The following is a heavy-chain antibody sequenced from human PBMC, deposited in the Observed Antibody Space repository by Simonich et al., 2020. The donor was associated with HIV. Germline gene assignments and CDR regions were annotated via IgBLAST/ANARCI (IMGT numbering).Heavy chain of an antibody. CDR3: ARREGFWFDP. CDR2: INHSGSP. CDR1: GESFSSYY. J-gene: IGHJ5*02. V-gene: IGHV4-34*02. Sequence: QVQLQQWGAGLLKPSETLSLTCAVYGESFSSYYWTWIRQPPGKGLEWIGEINHSGSPNTNPSLESRVTISIDTSKNQFSLKLRFVTAADTAVYYCARREGFWFDPWGQGALVLVSS.